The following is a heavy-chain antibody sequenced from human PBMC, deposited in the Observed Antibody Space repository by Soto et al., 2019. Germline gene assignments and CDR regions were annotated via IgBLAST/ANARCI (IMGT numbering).Heavy chain of an antibody. CDR3: TTQYPYYGSGIRIDY. J-gene: IGHJ4*02. CDR2: IKSKTDGGTT. V-gene: IGHV3-15*01. Sequence: GGSLRLSCAASGFTFSNAWMSWVRQAPGKGLEWVGRIKSKTDGGTTDYAATVKGRFTISRDDSKNTLYLQMNSLKTEDTAVYYCTTQYPYYGSGIRIDYWGQGTLVTVSS. D-gene: IGHD3-10*01. CDR1: GFTFSNAW.